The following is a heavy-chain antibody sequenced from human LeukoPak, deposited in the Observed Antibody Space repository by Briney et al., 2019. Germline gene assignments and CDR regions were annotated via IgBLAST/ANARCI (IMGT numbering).Heavy chain of an antibody. J-gene: IGHJ4*02. CDR2: IYSGGST. CDR3: ARTDTIFGVIIDY. CDR1: GFTVSNTY. D-gene: IGHD3-3*01. V-gene: IGHV3-53*01. Sequence: PGGSLRLSCAASGFTVSNTYMTWVRQAPGKGLEWVSIIYSGGSTHYADSVKDRFTISRDNSKNTLYLQMNSLRAEDTALYYCARTDTIFGVIIDYWGQGTLVTVSS.